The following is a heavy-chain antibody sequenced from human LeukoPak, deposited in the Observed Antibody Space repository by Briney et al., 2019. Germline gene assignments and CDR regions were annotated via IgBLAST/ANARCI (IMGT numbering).Heavy chain of an antibody. D-gene: IGHD5-12*01. V-gene: IGHV4-59*04. J-gene: IGHJ4*02. CDR3: AKTGGSGYEVDY. CDR1: GGSISSCY. Sequence: PSETLSLTCTVSGGSISSCYWSWIRQPPGKGLEWIGYIFYSGSTYYNPSLKSRVTISVDTSKNQFSLKLSSVTAADTAVYYCAKTGGSGYEVDYWGQGTLVTVSS. CDR2: IFYSGST.